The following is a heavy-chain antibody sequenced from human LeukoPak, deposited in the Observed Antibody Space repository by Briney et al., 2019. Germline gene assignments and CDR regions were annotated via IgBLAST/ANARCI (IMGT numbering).Heavy chain of an antibody. CDR2: VSANGNT. V-gene: IGHV4-4*07. CDR1: GGSLSNYF. J-gene: IGHJ4*02. Sequence: PSETLSLTCTVSGGSLSNYFWSWIRQSAGRGLEWIGRVSANGNTNYNPSLESRVTMSVDTSKNQFSLKVNSVTAADTAVYYCARDRWDDISSWSGSFDYWGQGTLVTVSS. D-gene: IGHD6-13*01. CDR3: ARDRWDDISSWSGSFDY.